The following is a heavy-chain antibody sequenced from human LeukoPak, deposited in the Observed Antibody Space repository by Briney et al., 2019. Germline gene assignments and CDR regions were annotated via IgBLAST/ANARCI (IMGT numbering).Heavy chain of an antibody. CDR1: GYTFTSYD. D-gene: IGHD1-1*01. V-gene: IGHV1-8*03. Sequence: ASVKVSCKASGYTFTSYDINWVRQATGQGLEWMGWMNPNSGNTGYAQKFQGRVTITRNTSISTAYMELSSLRSEDTAVYYCARGLVGSLDYYYYMDVWGKGTTVTVSS. CDR3: ARGLVGSLDYYYYMDV. CDR2: MNPNSGNT. J-gene: IGHJ6*03.